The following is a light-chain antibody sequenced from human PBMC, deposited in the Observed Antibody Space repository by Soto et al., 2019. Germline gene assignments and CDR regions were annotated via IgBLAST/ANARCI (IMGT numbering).Light chain of an antibody. CDR3: QSYDSSLSGYV. CDR1: SSNIGAGYD. CDR2: GNT. Sequence: QSVLTQPPSVSGAPGQRVTMSCTGSSSNIGAGYDVHWYQQHPGTAPKLLISGNTNRPSGVPDRFSGSKSGTSASLAITGRQAEDEADYYCQSYDSSLSGYVFGTGTKVTVL. V-gene: IGLV1-40*01. J-gene: IGLJ1*01.